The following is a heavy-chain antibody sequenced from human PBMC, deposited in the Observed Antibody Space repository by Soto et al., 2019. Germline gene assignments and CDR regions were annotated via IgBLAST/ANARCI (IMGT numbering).Heavy chain of an antibody. CDR1: GGSISSSSYY. Sequence: QLQLQESGPGLVKPSETLSLVCTVSGGSISSSSYYWGWIRQPPGKGLEWIGSIHYSGTTYYNPSLKSRITVSVDTSTNQFSLNLNSVTAADTAVYYCARPSGYITSWSYFDFWGQGILVTVSS. J-gene: IGHJ4*02. V-gene: IGHV4-39*01. D-gene: IGHD6-13*01. CDR2: IHYSGTT. CDR3: ARPSGYITSWSYFDF.